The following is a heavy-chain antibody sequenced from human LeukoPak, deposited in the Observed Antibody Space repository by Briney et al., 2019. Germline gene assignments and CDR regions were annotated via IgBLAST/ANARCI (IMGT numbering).Heavy chain of an antibody. D-gene: IGHD3-10*01. CDR3: AGSMVRGVPFDY. J-gene: IGHJ4*02. Sequence: PSETLSLTCTVSGGSISSYYWSRIRQPPGKGLEWIGYIYYSGSTNYNPSLKSRVTISVDTSKNQFSLKLSSVTAADTAVYYCAGSMVRGVPFDYWGQGTLVTVSS. CDR2: IYYSGST. CDR1: GGSISSYY. V-gene: IGHV4-59*01.